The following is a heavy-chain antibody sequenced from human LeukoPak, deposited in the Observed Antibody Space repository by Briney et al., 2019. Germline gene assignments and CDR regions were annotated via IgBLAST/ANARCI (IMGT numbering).Heavy chain of an antibody. J-gene: IGHJ4*02. CDR2: ISYDGSNK. CDR1: GFTFSSYG. CDR3: AKDPVTFIWSSWYGGFDY. D-gene: IGHD6-13*01. V-gene: IGHV3-30*18. Sequence: GGSLRLSCAASGFTFSSYGMHWVRQAPGKGLEWVAVISYDGSNKYYADSVKGRFTISRDNSKNTLYLQMNSLRAEDTAVYYCAKDPVTFIWSSWYGGFDYWGQGTLVTVSS.